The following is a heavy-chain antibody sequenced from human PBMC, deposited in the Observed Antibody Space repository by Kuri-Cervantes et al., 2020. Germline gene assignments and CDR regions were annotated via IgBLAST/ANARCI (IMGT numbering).Heavy chain of an antibody. CDR3: ASHMITFGGVIAPRGNWFDP. J-gene: IGHJ5*02. Sequence: SVKVSCKASGFTFTSSAVQWVRQARGQRLEWIGWIVVGSGNTNYAQKFQERVTITRDMSISTAYMELSRLRSDDTAVYYCASHMITFGGVIAPRGNWFDPWGQGTLVTVSS. CDR1: GFTFTSSA. CDR2: IVVGSGNT. D-gene: IGHD3-16*02. V-gene: IGHV1-58*01.